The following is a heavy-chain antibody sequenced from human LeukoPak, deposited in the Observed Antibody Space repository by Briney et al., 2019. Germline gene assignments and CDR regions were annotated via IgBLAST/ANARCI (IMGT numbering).Heavy chain of an antibody. CDR2: MSHSGTT. V-gene: IGHV4-39*07. J-gene: IGHJ4*02. D-gene: IGHD3-16*01. Sequence: SETLSLTCVVSGGSLISTDHHWGWIRQTPGKGLEWSGSMSHSGTTYYNPSLMSRVTMSVDTSKNYFSLQLSSVTAADTAVYFCASDWAPGQVRMFDHWGQGTLVTVSS. CDR1: GGSLISTDHH. CDR3: ASDWAPGQVRMFDH.